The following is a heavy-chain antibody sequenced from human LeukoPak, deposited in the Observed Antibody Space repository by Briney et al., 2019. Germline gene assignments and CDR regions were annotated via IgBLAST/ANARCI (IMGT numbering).Heavy chain of an antibody. V-gene: IGHV3-74*01. CDR1: GFTFTSYW. CDR2: INSDGSRT. Sequence: GGSLRLSCAASGFTFTSYWMHWVRQAPGKGLVWVSRINSDGSRTSYADFVKGRSTISRDNAKNTLYLQMNSLRAEDTAVYYCVELTSMVEHYWGQGTLVTVSS. D-gene: IGHD3-10*01. CDR3: VELTSMVEHY. J-gene: IGHJ4*02.